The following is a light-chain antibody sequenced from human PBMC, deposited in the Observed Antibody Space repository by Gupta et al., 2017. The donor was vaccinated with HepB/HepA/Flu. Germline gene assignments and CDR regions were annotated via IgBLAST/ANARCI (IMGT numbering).Light chain of an antibody. J-gene: IGKJ2*01. CDR2: DAS. V-gene: IGKV3-11*01. CDR3: QQRSNWPRT. CDR1: QGISIY. Sequence: EIVLTQSPATLSLSPGERPTLSVRASQGISIYLAWYQQKPGQAPRLLVYDASNRATGIPARFSGNGSGTEFTLTISSLEPEDFAVYYCQQRSNWPRTFGQGTKLEIK.